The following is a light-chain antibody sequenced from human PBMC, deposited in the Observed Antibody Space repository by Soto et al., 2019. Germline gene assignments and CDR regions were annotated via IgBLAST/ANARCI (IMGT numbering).Light chain of an antibody. J-gene: IGKJ1*01. CDR3: QQYYQYPRT. CDR1: QEISPF. CDR2: ASS. Sequence: AIRVTQSPSSISASTGDRVTITCRASQEISPFLAWYQQRPGKAPNLLLYASSTLKSGVPSRFGGSGSGTDFTLTISNLQSEDSPTYFCQQYYQYPRTFGQGTKVEIK. V-gene: IGKV1-8*01.